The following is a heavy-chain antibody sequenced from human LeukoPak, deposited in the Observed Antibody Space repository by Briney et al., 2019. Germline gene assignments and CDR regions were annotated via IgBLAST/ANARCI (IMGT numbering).Heavy chain of an antibody. V-gene: IGHV4-39*07. D-gene: IGHD4-17*01. CDR1: GGSISSSSYY. J-gene: IGHJ4*02. Sequence: SETLSLTCTVSGGSISSSSYYWGWIRQPPGKGLEWIGSIYYSGSTYYNPSLKSRVTISVDTSKNQFSLKLSSVTAADTAVYYCARDLPYGDSGFWGQGTLVTVSS. CDR2: IYYSGST. CDR3: ARDLPYGDSGF.